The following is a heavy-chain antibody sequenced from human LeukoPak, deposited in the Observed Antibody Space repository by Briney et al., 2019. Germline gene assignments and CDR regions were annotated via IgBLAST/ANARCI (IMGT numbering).Heavy chain of an antibody. D-gene: IGHD1-26*01. CDR3: ARDLWWELPQLRGNY. V-gene: IGHV3-53*01. CDR2: IYSGGST. J-gene: IGHJ4*02. Sequence: GSLRLSCAASGFTVSSNYMSWVRQAPGKGLEWVSVIYSGGSTYYADSVKGRFTISRDNSKNTLYLQMNSLRAEDTAVYYCARDLWWELPQLRGNYWGQGTLVTVSS. CDR1: GFTVSSNY.